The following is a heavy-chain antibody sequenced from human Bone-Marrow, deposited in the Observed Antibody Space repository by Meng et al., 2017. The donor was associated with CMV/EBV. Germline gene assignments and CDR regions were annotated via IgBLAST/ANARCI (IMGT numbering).Heavy chain of an antibody. V-gene: IGHV1-24*01. Sequence: ASVKVSCKVSGYTLTELSMHWVRQAPGKGLEWMGGFDPEGGETIYAQKFQGRVTMTEDTSTDTAYMELSSLRSEDTAVYYCATVVALTTVTTRDYVAPYNWFDPWGQGTLVTVSS. CDR3: ATVVALTTVTTRDYVAPYNWFDP. D-gene: IGHD4-11*01. J-gene: IGHJ5*02. CDR2: FDPEGGET. CDR1: GYTLTELS.